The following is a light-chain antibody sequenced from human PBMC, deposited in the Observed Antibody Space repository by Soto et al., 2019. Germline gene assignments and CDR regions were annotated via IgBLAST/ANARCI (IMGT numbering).Light chain of an antibody. J-gene: IGKJ4*01. V-gene: IGKV3-11*01. Sequence: EIVMTQSPAPLSVSPGEGATLSCRPSQSVDKDLAWYRQKPGQAPRLLIYDALHGATDIPARFSGSGSGTDFTLTISNLEAEDFAVYYCQQRSGWLTLGGGTKVDIK. CDR1: QSVDKD. CDR2: DAL. CDR3: QQRSGWLT.